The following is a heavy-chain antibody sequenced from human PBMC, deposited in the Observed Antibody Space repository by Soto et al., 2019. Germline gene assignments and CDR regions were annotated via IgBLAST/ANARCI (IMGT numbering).Heavy chain of an antibody. Sequence: GGSLRLSCAASGFTFSSYWMSWVRQAPGKGLEWVANIKQDGSEKYYVDSVKGRFTISRDNAKNSLYLQMNSLRAEDTAVYYFARREVVVSRFVYYYYMDVWGKGTTVTVSS. D-gene: IGHD2-15*01. CDR1: GFTFSSYW. CDR3: ARREVVVSRFVYYYYMDV. V-gene: IGHV3-7*01. CDR2: IKQDGSEK. J-gene: IGHJ6*03.